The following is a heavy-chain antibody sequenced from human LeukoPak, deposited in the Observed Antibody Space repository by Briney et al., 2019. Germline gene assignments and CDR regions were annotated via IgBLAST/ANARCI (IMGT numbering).Heavy chain of an antibody. V-gene: IGHV1-18*01. D-gene: IGHD6-13*01. Sequence: ASVKVSCKASGHTFTSYGISWVRQAPGQGLEWMGWISAYNGNTNYAQKLQGRVTMTTDTSTSTAYMELRSLRSDDTAVYYCARDPAGTGHPYYYYGMDVWGQGTTVTVSS. J-gene: IGHJ6*02. CDR3: ARDPAGTGHPYYYYGMDV. CDR1: GHTFTSYG. CDR2: ISAYNGNT.